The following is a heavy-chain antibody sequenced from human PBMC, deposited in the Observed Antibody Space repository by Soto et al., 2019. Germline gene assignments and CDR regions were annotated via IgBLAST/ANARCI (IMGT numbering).Heavy chain of an antibody. CDR3: TRGPPRVQWFDP. J-gene: IGHJ5*02. Sequence: ETLSLTCTVSVGAFSSGTYYWSWILQPPGKGLEWIGHIYFTGSTNYNPSLKSRVTMSLDTSRNQFSLKLSSVTAADTAVYYCTRGPPRVQWFDPWGLGSLVTVSS. CDR1: VGAFSSGTYY. CDR2: IYFTGST. V-gene: IGHV4-61*01.